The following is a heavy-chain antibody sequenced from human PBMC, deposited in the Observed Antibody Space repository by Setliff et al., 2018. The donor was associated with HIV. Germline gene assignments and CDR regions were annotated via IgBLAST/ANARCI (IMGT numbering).Heavy chain of an antibody. Sequence: SETLSLTCAVSGYSISIGYYWGWIRQPPGKGLEWIASIYYSGSTYYNPSLKSRITISVDTSKNQFSLRLSSVTAADTAVYYCARQGLVLVPASIDWRLPPSPIDYWGQGALVTVSS. CDR3: ARQGLVLVPASIDWRLPPSPIDY. V-gene: IGHV4-38-2*01. CDR1: GYSISIGYY. CDR2: IYYSGST. D-gene: IGHD2-2*01. J-gene: IGHJ4*02.